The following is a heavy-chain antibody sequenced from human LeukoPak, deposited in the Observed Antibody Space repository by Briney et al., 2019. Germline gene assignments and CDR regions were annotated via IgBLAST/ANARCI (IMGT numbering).Heavy chain of an antibody. D-gene: IGHD1-26*01. Sequence: GRSLRLSCAASGFTFSRDGMHWVRQAPGKGLEWVSYISSSSSPIYYADSVKGRFTISRDNAKNSLYLQMNSLRDEDTAVYFCARDLISGAYTFDYWGQGTLVTVSS. CDR2: ISSSSSPI. CDR1: GFTFSRDG. V-gene: IGHV3-48*02. J-gene: IGHJ4*02. CDR3: ARDLISGAYTFDY.